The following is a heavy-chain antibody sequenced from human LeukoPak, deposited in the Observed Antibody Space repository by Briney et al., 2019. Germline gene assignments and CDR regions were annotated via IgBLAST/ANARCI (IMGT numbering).Heavy chain of an antibody. J-gene: IGHJ4*02. CDR3: ARDPRGGTLDY. D-gene: IGHD3-10*01. CDR2: IHSDGRST. V-gene: IGHV3-74*01. CDR1: GFTFSSYW. Sequence: GGSLRLSCAASGFTFSSYWMHWVRQAPGKGLVWVSRIHSDGRSTDYADSVKGRFTISRDNAKNTLYLQMNSLRAEDTAVYYCARDPRGGTLDYWGQGALVTVSS.